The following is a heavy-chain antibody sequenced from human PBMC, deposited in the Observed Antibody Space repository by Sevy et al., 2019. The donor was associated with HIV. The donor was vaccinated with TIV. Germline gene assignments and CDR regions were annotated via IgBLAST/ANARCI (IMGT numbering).Heavy chain of an antibody. D-gene: IGHD6-13*01. J-gene: IGHJ3*02. Sequence: SETLSLTCTVSGASIRDSSYYWAWIRQPPGKGLGWIGNIYSYGETYYNSSLKSRVTISVDTSKNQFSLSLTSLSAADTATYFCARSMEQQLDAFDIWGQRTMVTVSS. CDR3: ARSMEQQLDAFDI. V-gene: IGHV4-39*01. CDR2: IYSYGET. CDR1: GASIRDSSYY.